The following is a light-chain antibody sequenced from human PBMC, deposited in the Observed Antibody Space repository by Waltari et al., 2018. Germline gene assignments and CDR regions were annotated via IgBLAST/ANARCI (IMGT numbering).Light chain of an antibody. V-gene: IGLV2-14*01. CDR1: SRDVGGHNY. Sequence: QSALTQPASVSGSPGQSITIPCTGTSRDVGGHNYVSWYQQYPGKAPKVIIYEVSNRPSGVSNRLSGSKSGNTASLTISGLQAEDEADYYCSSYSSSSPLWVFGGGTKLTVL. CDR2: EVS. J-gene: IGLJ3*02. CDR3: SSYSSSSPLWV.